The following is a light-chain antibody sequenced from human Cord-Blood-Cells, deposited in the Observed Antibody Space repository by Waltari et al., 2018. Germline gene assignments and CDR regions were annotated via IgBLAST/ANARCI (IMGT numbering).Light chain of an antibody. Sequence: QSALTQPPSASGSPGQSVTISSTGTSSDVGGSNYVSWYQQHPGKAPKLMIYEVSKRPSGVPDRFSGSKSGNTASLTVSGLQAEDEADYYCSSYAGSNKRVFGGGTKLTVL. CDR2: EVS. V-gene: IGLV2-8*01. J-gene: IGLJ3*02. CDR3: SSYAGSNKRV. CDR1: SSDVGGSNY.